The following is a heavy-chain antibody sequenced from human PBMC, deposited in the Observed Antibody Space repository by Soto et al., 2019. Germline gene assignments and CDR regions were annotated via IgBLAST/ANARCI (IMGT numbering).Heavy chain of an antibody. D-gene: IGHD6-13*01. CDR2: IYYSGST. CDR3: AGHKKGAAAGTYYYGMDV. V-gene: IGHV4-39*01. Sequence: LSLTCTVSGGSISSSSYYWGWIRQPPGKGLEWIGSIYYSGSTYYNPSLKSRVTISVDTSKNQFSLKLSSVTAADTAVYYCAGHKKGAAAGTYYYGMDVWGQGTTVTVSS. J-gene: IGHJ6*02. CDR1: GGSISSSSYY.